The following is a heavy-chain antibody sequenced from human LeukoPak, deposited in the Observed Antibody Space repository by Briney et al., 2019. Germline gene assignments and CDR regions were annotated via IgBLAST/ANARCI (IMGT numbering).Heavy chain of an antibody. D-gene: IGHD3/OR15-3a*01. CDR1: GFTFSSYS. CDR3: ASKSIARGLSDY. CDR2: ISSSSSYI. V-gene: IGHV3-21*01. Sequence: GGSLRLSCAASGFTFSSYSMNWVRQAPGKGLEWVSSISSSSSYIYYADSVKGRFTISRDNAKNSLYLQMNSLRAEDTAVYYCASKSIARGLSDYWGQGALVTVSS. J-gene: IGHJ4*02.